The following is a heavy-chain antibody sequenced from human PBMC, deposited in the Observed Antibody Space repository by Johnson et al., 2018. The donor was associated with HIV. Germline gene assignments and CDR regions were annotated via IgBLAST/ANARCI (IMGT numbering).Heavy chain of an antibody. CDR1: GFTFSSYA. Sequence: QVQLVESGGGVVQPGGSLRLSCAASGFTFSSYAMHWVRQAPGKGLEWVAVISYDGSNKYYADSVKGRFTISRDNSKNTLYLQMNSLRAEDTAVYYCARDRAEAYYDDSSGRKSGFDIWGQGTMVTVSS. CDR2: ISYDGSNK. J-gene: IGHJ3*02. D-gene: IGHD3-22*01. CDR3: ARDRAEAYYDDSSGRKSGFDI. V-gene: IGHV3-30*04.